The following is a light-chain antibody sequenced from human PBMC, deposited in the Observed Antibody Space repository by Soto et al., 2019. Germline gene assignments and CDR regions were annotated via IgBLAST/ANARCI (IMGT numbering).Light chain of an antibody. Sequence: EIVLTQSPATLSLSPGERAALSCRASQSVSSYLAWYQQKPGQAPRLLIYDASKRATGIPARFSGSGYGTDFTLTISRLEPEDFAVYFCQRRSNWASTFGGGTKVEI. V-gene: IGKV3-11*01. J-gene: IGKJ4*01. CDR2: DAS. CDR3: QRRSNWAST. CDR1: QSVSSY.